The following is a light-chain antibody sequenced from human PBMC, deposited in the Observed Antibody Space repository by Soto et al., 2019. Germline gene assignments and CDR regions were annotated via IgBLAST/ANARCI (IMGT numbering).Light chain of an antibody. CDR1: QGIRND. V-gene: IGKV1-6*01. J-gene: IGKJ1*01. CDR2: AAS. Sequence: IQMTQSPSSLSASVGDRVTITCRASQGIRNDLGWYQQKPGKVPKLLIYAASTLRSGVPSRFSGSGSGRDFTLTISSLQPEDFATYHCLLDYSYFWAFGQGTKVDIK. CDR3: LLDYSYFWA.